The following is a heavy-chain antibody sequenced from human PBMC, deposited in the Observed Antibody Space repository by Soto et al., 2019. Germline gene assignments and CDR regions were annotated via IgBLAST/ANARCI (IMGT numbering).Heavy chain of an antibody. Sequence: VGSLRLSCAASGFTFSSYGMHWVRQAPGKGLEWVAVISYDGSNKYYADSVKGRFTISRDNSKNTLYLQMNSLRAEDTAVYYCAKPVRLGELSLYNYYYGMDVWGQGTTVTVSS. J-gene: IGHJ6*02. D-gene: IGHD3-16*02. CDR1: GFTFSSYG. CDR2: ISYDGSNK. V-gene: IGHV3-30*18. CDR3: AKPVRLGELSLYNYYYGMDV.